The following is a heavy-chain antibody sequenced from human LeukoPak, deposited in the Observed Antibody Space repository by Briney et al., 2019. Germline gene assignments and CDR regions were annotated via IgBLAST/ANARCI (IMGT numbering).Heavy chain of an antibody. CDR2: IRSSGDST. J-gene: IGHJ4*02. CDR3: AKEVRESAWFYFDY. D-gene: IGHD3-10*01. Sequence: GGSLRLSCAASGFTFKTYAMCWVRQAPGKGLEWVSSIRSSGDSTYYADSVKGRFTISRDNSRNTLYLQMNSLRAEDTAVYYCAKEVRESAWFYFDYWGQGTLATVSS. CDR1: GFTFKTYA. V-gene: IGHV3-23*01.